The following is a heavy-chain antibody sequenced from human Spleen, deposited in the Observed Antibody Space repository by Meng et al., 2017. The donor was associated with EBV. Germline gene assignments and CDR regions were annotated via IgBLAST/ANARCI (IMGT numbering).Heavy chain of an antibody. V-gene: IGHV1-69*01. CDR2: FLPTLGAP. J-gene: IGHJ4*02. CDR3: ASESGRGYTPDY. D-gene: IGHD3-10*01. Sequence: QLVQSGAEVKKPGYSVKVSCKTSGCPFRNYAISWVRQAPGQGLEWLGGFLPTLGAPNYAQKFHGRVSITADESTSTHYMDLSSLRSEDTAVYYCASESGRGYTPDYWGQGTLVTVSS. CDR1: GCPFRNYA.